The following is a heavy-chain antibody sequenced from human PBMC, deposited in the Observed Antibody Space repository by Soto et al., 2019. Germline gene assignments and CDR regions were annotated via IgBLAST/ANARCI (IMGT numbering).Heavy chain of an antibody. Sequence: QITLKESGPTLVKPTQTLTLTCTFSGFSLSTSGVGVGWIRQPPGKALEWLALIYWDDDKRYSPSLKSRPTITKYTSKNQVALTMTHMDPVATATYYCAHRGGGSMVAAKAGPYYVAYWGQGTLVPVSS. D-gene: IGHD2-15*01. CDR3: AHRGGGSMVAAKAGPYYVAY. V-gene: IGHV2-5*02. CDR2: IYWDDDK. CDR1: GFSLSTSGVG. J-gene: IGHJ4*02.